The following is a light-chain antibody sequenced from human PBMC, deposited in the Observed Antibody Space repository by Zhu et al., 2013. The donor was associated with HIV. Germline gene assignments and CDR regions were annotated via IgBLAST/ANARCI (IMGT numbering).Light chain of an antibody. Sequence: SYELTQPHSVSVSPGQTASITCFGDQLGDQYPSWFQQRPGQSPVLVIYQGDKRPSGIPERFSATTSGNTATLTISRVEAGDEADYYCQVWHHDVDHLVLFGGGTKLTVL. CDR3: QVWHHDVDHLVL. V-gene: IGLV3-1*01. CDR2: QGD. CDR1: QLGDQY. J-gene: IGLJ2*01.